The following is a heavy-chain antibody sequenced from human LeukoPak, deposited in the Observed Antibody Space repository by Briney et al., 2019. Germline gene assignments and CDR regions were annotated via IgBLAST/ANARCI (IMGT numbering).Heavy chain of an antibody. J-gene: IGHJ4*02. Sequence: SGPTLVNPTQTLTLTCTFSGFSPSTSGVGVGWIRKPPGKALEWLALIYWNDDKRYSPSLKSRLTITKDTSKNQVVLTMTNMDPVDTATYYCAHSKGYCSSTSCPGDFDYWGQGTLVTVSS. D-gene: IGHD2-2*01. CDR2: IYWNDDK. V-gene: IGHV2-5*01. CDR3: AHSKGYCSSTSCPGDFDY. CDR1: GFSPSTSGVG.